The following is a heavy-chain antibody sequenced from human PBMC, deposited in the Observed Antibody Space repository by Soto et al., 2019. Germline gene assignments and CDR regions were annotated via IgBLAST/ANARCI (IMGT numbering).Heavy chain of an antibody. CDR1: GYTFTGYY. Sequence: QVQLVQSGAEVKKPGASVKVSCKASGYTFTGYYIHWVRQAPGQGLEWMGWINPNSGDTNSAQKFQGRVTMTRDTSISTAYMELSRLRSDGTAVYYCARSGYSGYDFVDYWGQGTLVTVSS. CDR3: ARSGYSGYDFVDY. D-gene: IGHD5-12*01. J-gene: IGHJ4*02. V-gene: IGHV1-2*02. CDR2: INPNSGDT.